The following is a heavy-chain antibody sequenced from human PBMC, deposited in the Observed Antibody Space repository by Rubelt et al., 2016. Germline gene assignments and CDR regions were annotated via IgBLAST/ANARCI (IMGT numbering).Heavy chain of an antibody. CDR1: GYTFTSYG. CDR2: INPNSGGT. D-gene: IGHD5-12*01. Sequence: QVQLVQSGAEVKKPGASVKVSCKASGYTFTSYGISWVRQAPGQGLEWMGWINPNSGGTNYAQNFQGRVTRTRDTSVSTAYMELSRLTSDDTAVYYCARGNSGYDYGLDYWGQGTLVTVSS. J-gene: IGHJ4*02. V-gene: IGHV1-2*02. CDR3: ARGNSGYDYGLDY.